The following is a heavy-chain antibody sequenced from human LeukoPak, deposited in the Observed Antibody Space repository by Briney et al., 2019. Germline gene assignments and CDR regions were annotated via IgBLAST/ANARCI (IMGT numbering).Heavy chain of an antibody. J-gene: IGHJ6*02. CDR1: GFTFSSYG. V-gene: IGHV3-30*18. Sequence: GGSLRLSCAASGFTFSSYGMHWVRQAPGKGLEWVAVISYDGSNKYYADSVKGRFTISRDNAKNSLYLQMNSLRAEDTALYYCAKENYDILTGYKGYGMDVWGQGTTVTVSS. CDR2: ISYDGSNK. CDR3: AKENYDILTGYKGYGMDV. D-gene: IGHD3-9*01.